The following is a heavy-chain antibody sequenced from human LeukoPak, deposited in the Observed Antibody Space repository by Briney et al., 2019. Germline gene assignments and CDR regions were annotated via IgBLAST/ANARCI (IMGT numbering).Heavy chain of an antibody. V-gene: IGHV4-4*02. CDR1: GGSISSSNW. CDR3: ARASVLFGGYYFDY. CDR2: IYHSGST. Sequence: PSETLSLTCAVSGGSISSSNWWSWVRQPPGKGLEWIGEIYHSGSTNYNPSLKSRVTISVDKSKNQFSLKLSSVIAADTAVYYCARASVLFGGYYFDYWGQGTLVTVSS. D-gene: IGHD3-10*01. J-gene: IGHJ4*02.